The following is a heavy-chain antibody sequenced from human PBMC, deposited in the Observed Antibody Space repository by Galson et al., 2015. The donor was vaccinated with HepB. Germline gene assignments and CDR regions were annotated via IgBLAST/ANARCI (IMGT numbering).Heavy chain of an antibody. Sequence: SVKVSCKASGGTFSSYAISWVRQAPGQGLEWMGGIIPIFGTANYAQKFQGRVTITADESTSTAYMELSSLRSEDTAVYYCAREKYRYNWNEEVGYYYYGMDVWGQGTTVTVSS. D-gene: IGHD1-1*01. J-gene: IGHJ6*02. CDR2: IIPIFGTA. V-gene: IGHV1-69*13. CDR1: GGTFSSYA. CDR3: AREKYRYNWNEEVGYYYYGMDV.